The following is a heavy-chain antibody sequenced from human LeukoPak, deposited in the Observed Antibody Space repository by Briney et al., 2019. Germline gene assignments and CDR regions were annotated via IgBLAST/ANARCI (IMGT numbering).Heavy chain of an antibody. J-gene: IGHJ4*02. CDR2: INPNSGGT. CDR1: GYTFTGYY. D-gene: IGHD3-22*01. Sequence: ASVKASCKASGYTFTGYYMHWVRQAPGQGLEWMGWINPNSGGTNYAQKFQGRVTMTRDTSISTAYMELSRLRSDDTAVYYCARGSSYYDSSGYFDYWGQGTLVTVSS. CDR3: ARGSSYYDSSGYFDY. V-gene: IGHV1-2*02.